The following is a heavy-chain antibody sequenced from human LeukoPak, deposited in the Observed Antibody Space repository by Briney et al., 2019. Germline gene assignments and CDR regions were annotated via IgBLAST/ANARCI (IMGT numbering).Heavy chain of an antibody. J-gene: IGHJ4*02. V-gene: IGHV4-39*07. Sequence: SETLSLTCTVSGGSISSSSYYWGWIRQPPGKGLEWIGSIYYSGSTYYNPSLKSRVTISVDTSKNQFSLKLSSVTAADTAVYYCARERGWNYGDYWGQGTLVTVSS. CDR2: IYYSGST. CDR3: ARERGWNYGDY. CDR1: GGSISSSSYY. D-gene: IGHD1-7*01.